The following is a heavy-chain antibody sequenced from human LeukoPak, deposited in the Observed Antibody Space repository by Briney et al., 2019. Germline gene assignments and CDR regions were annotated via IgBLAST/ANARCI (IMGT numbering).Heavy chain of an antibody. CDR1: GDSVSSNSAA. V-gene: IGHV6-1*01. J-gene: IGHJ6*02. CDR3: ARGGRAVTTARNYYYYYGMDV. CDR2: TYYRSKWYN. Sequence: SQTLSLTCAISGDSVSSNSAAWNWIRQSPSRGLEWLGRTYYRSKWYNDYAVSVKSRMTINPDTSKNQFSLQLNSVTPEDTAVYYCARGGRAVTTARNYYYYYGMDVWGQGTTVTVSS. D-gene: IGHD4-17*01.